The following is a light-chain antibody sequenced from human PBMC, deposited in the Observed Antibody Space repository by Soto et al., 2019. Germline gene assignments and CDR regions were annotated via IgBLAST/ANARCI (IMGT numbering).Light chain of an antibody. CDR1: SSDVGSYNL. CDR2: EGN. CDR3: CSYAGSSTWV. J-gene: IGLJ3*02. V-gene: IGLV2-23*01. Sequence: QSALTQPASVSGSPGQSITISCTGTSSDVGSYNLVSWYQQHPGKAPKLMIYEGNERPSGVSNRFSGSKSGNTASLTISGLQAEDEADYYWCSYAGSSTWVFGGGTKLTVL.